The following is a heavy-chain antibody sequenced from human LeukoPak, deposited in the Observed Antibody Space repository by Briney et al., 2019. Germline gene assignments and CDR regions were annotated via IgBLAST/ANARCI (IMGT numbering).Heavy chain of an antibody. CDR2: ISGSGGTT. CDR1: GFTFSSYA. CDR3: ARGGLYHGSGNDY. Sequence: GGSLRLSCAASGFTFSSYAMSWVRQAPGKGLEWVSVISGSGGTTYYADSVKGRFTISRDNSKNTLYLQMNSLRAEDTAVYYCARGGLYHGSGNDYWGQGTLVTVSS. D-gene: IGHD3-10*01. J-gene: IGHJ4*02. V-gene: IGHV3-23*01.